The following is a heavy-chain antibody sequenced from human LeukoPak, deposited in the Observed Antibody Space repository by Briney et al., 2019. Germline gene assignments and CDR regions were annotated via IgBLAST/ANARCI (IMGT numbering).Heavy chain of an antibody. J-gene: IGHJ6*02. V-gene: IGHV3-21*01. CDR2: ISSSSSYI. CDR3: ARHQIAGRYGMDV. CDR1: GFTFSSYS. D-gene: IGHD6-13*01. Sequence: PGGSLRLSCAASGFTFSSYSMNWVRQAPGKGLEWVSSISSSSSYIYYADSVKGRFTISRDNAKNSLYLQMNSLRAEDTAVHYCARHQIAGRYGMDVWGQGTTVTVSS.